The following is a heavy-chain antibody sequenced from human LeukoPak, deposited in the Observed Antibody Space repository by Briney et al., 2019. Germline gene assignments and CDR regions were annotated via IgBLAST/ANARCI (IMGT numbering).Heavy chain of an antibody. D-gene: IGHD6-19*01. J-gene: IGHJ4*02. CDR1: GGSMSSNY. CDR2: IYYSGSA. Sequence: SETLSLTCTVSGGSMSSNYWSWIRQAPGKGLEWIGYIYYSGSANYNPSLKSRVTISVDTSKNQFSLRLSSVTAADTAVYYCARVELLGSSGWPFDYWGQGTLVTVSS. CDR3: ARVELLGSSGWPFDY. V-gene: IGHV4-59*01.